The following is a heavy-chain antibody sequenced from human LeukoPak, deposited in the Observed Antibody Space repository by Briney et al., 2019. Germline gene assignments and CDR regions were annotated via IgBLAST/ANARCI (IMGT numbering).Heavy chain of an antibody. J-gene: IGHJ3*02. D-gene: IGHD3-10*01. CDR1: GGSISSSSYY. CDR3: ACPGRFGELWGHDAFDI. V-gene: IGHV4-39*07. CDR2: IYYSGST. Sequence: PSETLSLTCTVSGGSISSSSYYWGWIRQPPGKGLEWIGSIYYSGSTYYNPSLKSRVTISVDTSKNQFSLKLSSVTAADTAVYYCACPGRFGELWGHDAFDIWGQGTMVTVSS.